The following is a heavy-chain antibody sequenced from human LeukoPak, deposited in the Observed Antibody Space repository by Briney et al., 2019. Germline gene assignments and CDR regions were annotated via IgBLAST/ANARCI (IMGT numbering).Heavy chain of an antibody. CDR3: ARDSYSSSTWAAFDI. CDR1: GGSISSYY. J-gene: IGHJ3*02. V-gene: IGHV4-59*12. D-gene: IGHD6-6*01. Sequence: SETLSLTCTVSGGSISSYYWSWIRQPPGKGLEWIGYIYYSGSTNYNPSLKSRVTMSVDTSKNQFSLKLSSVTAADTAVYYCARDSYSSSTWAAFDIWGQGTMVTVSS. CDR2: IYYSGST.